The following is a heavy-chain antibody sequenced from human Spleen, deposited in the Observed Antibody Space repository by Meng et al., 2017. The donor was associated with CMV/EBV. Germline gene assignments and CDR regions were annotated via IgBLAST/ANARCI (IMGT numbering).Heavy chain of an antibody. CDR3: AREWRTGYSGYGMDV. CDR1: GYTFSGYY. D-gene: IGHD5-12*01. J-gene: IGHJ6*02. V-gene: IGHV1-2*02. CDR2: INPKSGGT. Sequence: DSVKVSCKASGYTFSGYYMHWVRQAPGQGLEWMGWINPKSGGTKYAQKFQDRVTMTRDTSITTAYMEVSGPRFDDTAVYYCAREWRTGYSGYGMDVWGQGTTVTVSS.